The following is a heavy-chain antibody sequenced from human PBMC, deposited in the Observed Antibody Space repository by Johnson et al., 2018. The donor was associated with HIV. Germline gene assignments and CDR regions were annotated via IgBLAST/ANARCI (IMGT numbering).Heavy chain of an antibody. J-gene: IGHJ3*02. D-gene: IGHD3-22*01. CDR3: AKDPSVYVTMIVVSRGAFDI. Sequence: QMQLVESGGGVVQPGRSLRLSCAASGFTFSSYGMHWVRQAPGKGLEWVAVISYDGGNKYYADSVKGRFTISRDNSKNTVYLQMNGLRAEDTAVYFCAKDPSVYVTMIVVSRGAFDIWGQGTMVSVSS. CDR1: GFTFSSYG. CDR2: ISYDGGNK. V-gene: IGHV3-30*18.